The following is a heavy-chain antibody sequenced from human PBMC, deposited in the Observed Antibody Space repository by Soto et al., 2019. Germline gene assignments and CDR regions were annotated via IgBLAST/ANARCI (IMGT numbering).Heavy chain of an antibody. V-gene: IGHV1-24*01. CDR2: FDPEDGET. Sequence: ASVKVSCKVSGYTLTELSMHWVRQAPGKGLEWMGGFDPEDGETIYAQKFQGRVTMTEDTSTDTAYMELSSLRSEDTAVYYCATDLGIAVAGTGEYFQHWGQGTLVTVSS. CDR3: ATDLGIAVAGTGEYFQH. D-gene: IGHD6-19*01. J-gene: IGHJ1*01. CDR1: GYTLTELS.